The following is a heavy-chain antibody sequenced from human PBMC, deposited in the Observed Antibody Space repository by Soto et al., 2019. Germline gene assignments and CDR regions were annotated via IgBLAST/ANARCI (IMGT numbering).Heavy chain of an antibody. Sequence: GRSLRLSCSASGFTFSSYAMHWVRQAPGKGLEYVAAISNNGSSTYYADSVKGRFTISRDNSKNTLYLQMNGLRPEDTGVYYCAREVLWSRYFDYWGQGTRVTVSS. V-gene: IGHV3-64*04. CDR1: GFTFSSYA. CDR2: ISNNGSST. CDR3: AREVLWSRYFDY. D-gene: IGHD3-10*01. J-gene: IGHJ4*02.